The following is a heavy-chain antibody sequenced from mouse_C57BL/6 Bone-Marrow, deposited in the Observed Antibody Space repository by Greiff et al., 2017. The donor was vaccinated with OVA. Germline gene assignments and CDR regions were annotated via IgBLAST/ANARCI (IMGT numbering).Heavy chain of an antibody. J-gene: IGHJ4*01. CDR2: ISGGGGNT. CDR1: GFTFSSYT. D-gene: IGHD2-4*01. V-gene: IGHV5-9*01. Sequence: DVHLVESGGGLVKPGGSLKLSCAASGFTFSSYTMSWVRQTPETRLEWVATISGGGGNTYYPDSVKGRFTISRDNAKNTLYLQMSSLRSEDTALYYCAKRDYDEYYYAMDYWGQGTSVTVSS. CDR3: AKRDYDEYYYAMDY.